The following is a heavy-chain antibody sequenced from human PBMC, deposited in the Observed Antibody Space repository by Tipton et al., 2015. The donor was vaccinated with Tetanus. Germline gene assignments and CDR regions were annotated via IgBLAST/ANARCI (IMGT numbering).Heavy chain of an antibody. Sequence: SLRLSCVASGFTLTNYAMSWVRQAPGKGLEWVSVLYADVDVAYYADSVRGRFIISRDKSENTLYLQMNSLRAEDTATYYCVKDSRHTGYDADLWGQGTLVTVSS. V-gene: IGHV3-23*03. CDR2: LYADVDVA. D-gene: IGHD5-12*01. CDR3: VKDSRHTGYDADL. CDR1: GFTLTNYA. J-gene: IGHJ5*02.